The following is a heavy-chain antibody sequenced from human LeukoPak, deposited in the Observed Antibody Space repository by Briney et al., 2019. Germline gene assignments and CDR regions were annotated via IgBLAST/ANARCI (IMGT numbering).Heavy chain of an antibody. CDR2: ISGSGGST. V-gene: IGHV3-23*01. Sequence: GGSLRLSCAASGFTFSSYAMSWVRQAPGKGLGWVSAISGSGGSTYYADSVKGRFTISRDNSKNTLYLQMNSLRAEDTAVYYCARGFDSSGYSVDYWGQGTLVTVSS. CDR1: GFTFSSYA. CDR3: ARGFDSSGYSVDY. J-gene: IGHJ4*02. D-gene: IGHD3-22*01.